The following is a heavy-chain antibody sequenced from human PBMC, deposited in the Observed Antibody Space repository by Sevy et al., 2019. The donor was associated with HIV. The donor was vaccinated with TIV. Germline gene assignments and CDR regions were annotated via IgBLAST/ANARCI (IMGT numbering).Heavy chain of an antibody. CDR2: ISFSSNYI. CDR3: ARPYGSGSREAFDI. J-gene: IGHJ3*02. CDR1: GFTFNTYT. Sequence: GGSLRLSCAASGFTFNTYTMNWVRQAPGKGLEWVSSISFSSNYIYYADSVKGRFTISRDNAQNSLYLQMNSLGAEDTAVYYCARPYGSGSREAFDIWGQGTMVTVSS. D-gene: IGHD3-10*01. V-gene: IGHV3-21*01.